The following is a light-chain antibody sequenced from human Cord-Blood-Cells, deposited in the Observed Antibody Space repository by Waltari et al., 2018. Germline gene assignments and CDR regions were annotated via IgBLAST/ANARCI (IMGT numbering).Light chain of an antibody. J-gene: IGLJ2*01. CDR2: DVS. CDR1: SSDVGCYNY. CDR3: SSYTSSSTVV. Sequence: QSALTQPASVSASPGQSITISCTGTSSDVGCYNYVSWYQQHPGKAPNLMIYDVSNRPSGVSNRFSGSKSGNTASLTISGLQAEDEADYYCSSYTSSSTVVFGGGTKLTVL. V-gene: IGLV2-14*01.